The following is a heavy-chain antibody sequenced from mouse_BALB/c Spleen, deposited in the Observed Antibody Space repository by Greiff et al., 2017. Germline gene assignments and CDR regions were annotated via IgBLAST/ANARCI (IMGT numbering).Heavy chain of an antibody. J-gene: IGHJ3*01. CDR2: ISYSGST. Sequence: EVKVEESGPGLVKPSQSLSLTCTVTGYSITSDYAWNWIRQFPGNKLEWMGYISYSGSTSYNPSLKSRISITRDTSKNQFFLQLNSVTTEDTATYYCASYGYDEAWFAYWGQGTLVTVSA. V-gene: IGHV3-2*02. CDR3: ASYGYDEAWFAY. D-gene: IGHD2-2*01. CDR1: GYSITSDYA.